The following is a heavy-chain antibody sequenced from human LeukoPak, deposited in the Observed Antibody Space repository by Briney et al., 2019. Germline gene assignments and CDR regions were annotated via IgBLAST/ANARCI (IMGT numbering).Heavy chain of an antibody. J-gene: IGHJ6*03. CDR1: GGYISSYY. CDR3: ATRYCSTTSCYGEDYYYYYMDV. CDR2: IYSSGST. V-gene: IGHV4-4*07. Sequence: SETLSLTCTVSGGYISSYYWNWIRQPAGKGLEWIGRIYSSGSTNYNASLKSRVTMSVDTSKNQFSLKLSSVTAADTAVYYCATRYCSTTSCYGEDYYYYYMDVWGKGTTVTVSS. D-gene: IGHD2-2*01.